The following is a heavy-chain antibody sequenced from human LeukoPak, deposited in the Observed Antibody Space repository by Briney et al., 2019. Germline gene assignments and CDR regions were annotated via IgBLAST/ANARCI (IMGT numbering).Heavy chain of an antibody. V-gene: IGHV3-23*01. CDR1: GFTFNNIG. Sequence: GGSLRLSCAASGFTFNNIGMHWVRQAPGKGLEWVSAISGSGGSTYYADSVKGRFTISRDNSKNTLYLQMNSLRAEDTAVYYCASFSGYYYDSSGLFDYWGQGTLVTVSS. J-gene: IGHJ4*02. CDR3: ASFSGYYYDSSGLFDY. D-gene: IGHD3-22*01. CDR2: ISGSGGST.